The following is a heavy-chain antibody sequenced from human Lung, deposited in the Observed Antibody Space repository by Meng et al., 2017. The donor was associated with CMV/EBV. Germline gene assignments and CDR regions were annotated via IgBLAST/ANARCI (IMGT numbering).Heavy chain of an antibody. D-gene: IGHD3-3*01. J-gene: IGHJ4*02. CDR3: AGDKGWSGYDV. CDR1: GYTFTDYY. V-gene: IGHV1-2*02. Sequence: QVQLVQSGAEVKKPGASLKLPCKASGYTFTDYYIHWVRQAPGQGLEWMGWINLNSGGTHDSQNFQGRVTMTTNTSISTAYMELSRLTSDDTAVYYCAGDKGWSGYDVWGQGTLVTVSS. CDR2: INLNSGGT.